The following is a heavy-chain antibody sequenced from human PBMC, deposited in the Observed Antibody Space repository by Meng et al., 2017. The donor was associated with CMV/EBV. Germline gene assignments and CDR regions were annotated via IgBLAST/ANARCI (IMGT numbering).Heavy chain of an antibody. J-gene: IGHJ6*02. Sequence: GESLKISCAASGFIFNDHYMDWVRQASGKGLEWVGRTRNKPNGYTTEYAASVKGRFTISRDDSKTSVFLQMNSLKTEDTAVYYCARGPAVINDCSHGLDVWGQGTTVTVSS. CDR3: ARGPAVINDCSHGLDV. D-gene: IGHD1-1*01. V-gene: IGHV3-72*01. CDR2: TRNKPNGYTT. CDR1: GFIFNDHY.